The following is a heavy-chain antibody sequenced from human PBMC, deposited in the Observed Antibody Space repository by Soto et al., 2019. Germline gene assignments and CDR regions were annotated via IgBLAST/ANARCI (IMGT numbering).Heavy chain of an antibody. Sequence: GASVKVSFKASGFSLIRSAVQWVRQARGQRLEWIGWIVVGSGNTNNAQKFQARVSITRDVSTNTASMELSSLRSEDTAVYYCAAGRYYDFWSRPYEGMDVWGQGTTVTVSS. D-gene: IGHD3-3*01. CDR1: GFSLIRSA. CDR2: IVVGSGNT. CDR3: AAGRYYDFWSRPYEGMDV. V-gene: IGHV1-58*01. J-gene: IGHJ6*02.